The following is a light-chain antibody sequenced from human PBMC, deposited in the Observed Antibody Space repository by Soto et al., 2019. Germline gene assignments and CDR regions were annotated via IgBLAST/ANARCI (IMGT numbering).Light chain of an antibody. CDR3: QQSDSMPWT. J-gene: IGKJ1*01. Sequence: DIQMTQSPSSLSASVGDRVTITCRASQSISGYLNWYQKKSGQAPRLLMYAASSLHSAVPSRFSGSGSGTDFTLTISSLQPEDSATYYCQQSDSMPWTFGQGTKVEIK. V-gene: IGKV1-39*01. CDR2: AAS. CDR1: QSISGY.